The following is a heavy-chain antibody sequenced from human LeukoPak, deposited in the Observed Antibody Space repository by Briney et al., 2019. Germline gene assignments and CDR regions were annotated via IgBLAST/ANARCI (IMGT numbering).Heavy chain of an antibody. D-gene: IGHD6-19*01. CDR3: ARTRDSSGWYSIDY. CDR1: GGSISSYY. J-gene: IGHJ4*02. Sequence: SETLSPTCTVSGGSISSYYWSWIRQPPGKGLEWIGYIYYSGSTNYNPSLKSRVTISVDTSKNQFSLKLSSVTAADTAVYYCARTRDSSGWYSIDYWGQGTLVTVSS. CDR2: IYYSGST. V-gene: IGHV4-59*08.